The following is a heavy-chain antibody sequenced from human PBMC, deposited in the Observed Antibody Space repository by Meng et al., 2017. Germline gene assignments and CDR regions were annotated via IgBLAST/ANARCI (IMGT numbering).Heavy chain of an antibody. Sequence: QVQLVESGGGVVQPGRSLRLYCAASGFTFSSSAMHWVRQAPGKGLEWVAVISYDGSNKYYADSVKGRFTISRDNSKNTLYLQMNSLRAEDTAVYYCARDRSMGGASDDYWGQGTLVTVSS. V-gene: IGHV3-30*01. CDR1: GFTFSSSA. J-gene: IGHJ4*02. CDR2: ISYDGSNK. CDR3: ARDRSMGGASDDY. D-gene: IGHD3-16*01.